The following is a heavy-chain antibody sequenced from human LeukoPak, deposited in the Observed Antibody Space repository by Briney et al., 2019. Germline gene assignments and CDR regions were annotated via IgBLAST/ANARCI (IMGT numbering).Heavy chain of an antibody. CDR1: GFIVSSNY. Sequence: PGGSLRLSCAASGFIVSSNYMNWVRQAPGKGLEWVSGIYSGGTTYYADSVQGRFTISRDNSKSKLYLQMNSLRTEDTAVYYCASEIPGNYYYYMDVWGKGTTVTVSS. J-gene: IGHJ6*03. D-gene: IGHD1-26*01. CDR3: ASEIPGNYYYYMDV. CDR2: IYSGGTT. V-gene: IGHV3-66*02.